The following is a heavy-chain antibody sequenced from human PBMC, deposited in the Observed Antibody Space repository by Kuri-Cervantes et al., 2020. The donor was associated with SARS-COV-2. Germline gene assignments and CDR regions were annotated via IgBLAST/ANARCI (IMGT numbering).Heavy chain of an antibody. Sequence: GGSLRLSCAASGFTFSSYSMNWVRQAPGKGLEWVSYISSSSSTIYYADSVKGRFTISRDNAKNSLYLQMNSLRTEDTAFYYCAKDVAYYDSSGCADCWGQGTLVTVSS. V-gene: IGHV3-48*04. CDR3: AKDVAYYDSSGCADC. D-gene: IGHD3-22*01. CDR1: GFTFSSYS. J-gene: IGHJ4*02. CDR2: ISSSSSTI.